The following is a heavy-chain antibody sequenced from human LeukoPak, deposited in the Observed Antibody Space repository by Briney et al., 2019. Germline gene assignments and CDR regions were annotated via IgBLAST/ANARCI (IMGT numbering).Heavy chain of an antibody. CDR1: GYTFTSYG. CDR2: ISAYNGNT. D-gene: IGHD6-13*01. J-gene: IGHJ6*02. Sequence: GASVKVSCMASGYTFTSYGISWVRQAPGQGLEWMGWISAYNGNTNYAQKLQGRVTMTTDTSTSTAYMELRSLRSDDTAVYYCARDGDGSSWYYYYYGMDVWGQGTTVTVSS. CDR3: ARDGDGSSWYYYYYGMDV. V-gene: IGHV1-18*01.